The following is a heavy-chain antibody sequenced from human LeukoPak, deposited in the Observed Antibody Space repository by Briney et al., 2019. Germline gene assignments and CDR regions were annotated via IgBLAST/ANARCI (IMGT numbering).Heavy chain of an antibody. J-gene: IGHJ4*02. V-gene: IGHV1-2*02. CDR3: ARDLVIAAAGAYFDY. D-gene: IGHD6-13*01. Sequence: APVKVSCKASGYTFTGYYMHWVRQAPGQGLEWMGWINPNSGGTNYAQKFQGRVTMTRDTSISTAYMELSRLRSDDTAVYYCARDLVIAAAGAYFDYWGQGTLVTVSS. CDR2: INPNSGGT. CDR1: GYTFTGYY.